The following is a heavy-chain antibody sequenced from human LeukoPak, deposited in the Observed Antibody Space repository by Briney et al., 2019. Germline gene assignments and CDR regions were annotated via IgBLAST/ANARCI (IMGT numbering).Heavy chain of an antibody. CDR1: GGSISSRSYY. J-gene: IGHJ3*02. CDR2: IYYSGST. V-gene: IGHV4-39*01. CDR3: ARQSDDILTGYYAFDI. D-gene: IGHD3-9*01. Sequence: KTSETLSLTCTVSGGSISSRSYYWGWIRQPPGKGLEWIGSIYYSGSTYYNPSLKSRVTISVDTSKNQFSLKLSSVTAADTAVYYCARQSDDILTGYYAFDIWGQGTMVTVSS.